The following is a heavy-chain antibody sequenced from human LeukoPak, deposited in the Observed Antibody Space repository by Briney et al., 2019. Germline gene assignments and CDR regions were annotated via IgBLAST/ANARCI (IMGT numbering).Heavy chain of an antibody. J-gene: IGHJ4*02. V-gene: IGHV5-10-1*01. CDR1: GDSFTRYW. CDR2: IDPGDSYT. D-gene: IGHD6-19*01. Sequence: GESLQFSCKGSGDSFTRYWISWVRKMPGKGLEWMGRIDPGDSYTNYSPSFQGHVTISADKCISTAYLQWSSLKASDTAMYYCARHYSSGSDFDYWGQGTLVTVSS. CDR3: ARHYSSGSDFDY.